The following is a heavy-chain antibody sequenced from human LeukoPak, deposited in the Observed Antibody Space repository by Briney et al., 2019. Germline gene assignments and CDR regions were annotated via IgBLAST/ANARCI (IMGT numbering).Heavy chain of an antibody. CDR3: AKEPTGDKSFDS. Sequence: SETLSLTCTVSGASISRTTYYWGWFRQPPGKGLEWIVTMFYSGYTYYNPSLKSRVTISIDTSENQVSLKLSFVTAADTALYYCAKEPTGDKSFDSWGQGTLVTVSS. V-gene: IGHV4-39*07. CDR2: MFYSGYT. J-gene: IGHJ4*02. CDR1: GASISRTTYY. D-gene: IGHD7-27*01.